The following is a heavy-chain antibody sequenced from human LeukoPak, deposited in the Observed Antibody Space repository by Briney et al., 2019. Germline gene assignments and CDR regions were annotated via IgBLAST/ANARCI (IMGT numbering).Heavy chain of an antibody. CDR3: ASLYGGNSVSFDS. V-gene: IGHV4-30-2*01. CDR1: GGSISGGAYS. CDR2: IHHSGST. Sequence: SETLSLTCAVSGGSISGGAYSWNWIRQPPGKGLEWIGYIHHSGSTYYNPSLKSRATILVDRSKNQFSLRLRSVTAADTAVYYCASLYGGNSVSFDSWGQGTLVTVSA. D-gene: IGHD4-23*01. J-gene: IGHJ4*02.